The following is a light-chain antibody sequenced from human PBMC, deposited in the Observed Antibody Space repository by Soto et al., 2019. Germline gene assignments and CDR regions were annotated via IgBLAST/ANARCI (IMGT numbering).Light chain of an antibody. CDR2: DVS. CDR3: SSYTSSSMV. V-gene: IGLV2-14*01. Sequence: QSALTQPASVSGSPGQSITISCTGTSSDVGGYNYVSWYQQHPGKAPKLMIYDVSNRPSGVSNRFSGSKSGNTASLTISGPQAEDEAEYYCSSYTSSSMVFGGGTKLTVL. CDR1: SSDVGGYNY. J-gene: IGLJ2*01.